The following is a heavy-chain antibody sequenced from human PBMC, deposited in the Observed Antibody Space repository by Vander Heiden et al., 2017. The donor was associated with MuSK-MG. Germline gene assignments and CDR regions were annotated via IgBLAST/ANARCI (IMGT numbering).Heavy chain of an antibody. Sequence: QVQLEESGGDVVQPGRSLRLSCAASGFTSSTYGMHWVRQAAGKGLEWVALIWHDGSNKDDTDSVKGRFTISRDDSKNTLYLQMNSLRAEDTAVYYCARVFDSYFMDVWGKGNTVTVS. CDR3: ARVFDSYFMDV. CDR1: GFTSSTYG. J-gene: IGHJ6*03. CDR2: IWHDGSNK. V-gene: IGHV3-33*01.